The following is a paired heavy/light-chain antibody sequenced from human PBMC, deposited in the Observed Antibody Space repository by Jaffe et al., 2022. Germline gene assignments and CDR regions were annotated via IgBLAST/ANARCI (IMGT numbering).Heavy chain of an antibody. J-gene: IGHJ4*02. D-gene: IGHD6-13*01. CDR3: ARGKHLYTSSWYGFDY. Sequence: QVQLVESGGGSVKPGGSLRLSCAASGFTFSDYYMSWIRQAPGKGLEWVSYISSSGSNIYYADSVKGRFTISRDNAKNSLYLQMNSLRAEDTAVYYCARGKHLYTSSWYGFDYWGQGTLVTVSS. CDR2: ISSSGSNI. V-gene: IGHV3-11*01. CDR1: GFTFSDYY.
Light chain of an antibody. V-gene: IGLV2-14*03. Sequence: QSALTQPASVSGSPGQSITISCTGTSSDVGGYNYVSWYQQHPGKAPKFMIYDVSNRPSGVSNRFSGSKSGNTASLTISGLQAEDEADYYCSSYTSSSTPYVFGTGTKVTVL. CDR1: SSDVGGYNY. CDR2: DVS. CDR3: SSYTSSSTPYV. J-gene: IGLJ1*01.